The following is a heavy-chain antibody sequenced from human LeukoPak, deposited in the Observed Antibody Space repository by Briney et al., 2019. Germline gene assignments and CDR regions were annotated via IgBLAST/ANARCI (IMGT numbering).Heavy chain of an antibody. CDR2: IDTAGDT. CDR3: ARDSDYYGMDV. CDR1: EFSFSSYD. V-gene: IGHV3-13*01. Sequence: GGSLSLSWPAAEFSFSSYDMGWARQSTGKCLEWVSVIDTAGDTYYLGSVKGRFTISRENAKNSLYLQVNSLRAGDTAVYYCARDSDYYGMDVWGQGTTVTVSS. J-gene: IGHJ6*02.